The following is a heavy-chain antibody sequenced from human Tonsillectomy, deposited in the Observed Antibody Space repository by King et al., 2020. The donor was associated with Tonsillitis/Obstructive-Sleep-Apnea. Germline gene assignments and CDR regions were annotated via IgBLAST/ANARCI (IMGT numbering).Heavy chain of an antibody. CDR1: GFTFSNYA. D-gene: IGHD3-9*01. J-gene: IGHJ6*02. CDR3: ARDVYYEIVTGYRNPHYYYGMDV. CDR2: ISYVGANK. Sequence: VQLVESGGGVVQPGRSLRLSCAASGFTFSNYALHWVRQAPGKGLEWVAVISYVGANKYYADSVKGRFTISRGNSKNTVYLEMNSLTAEDTAVYYCARDVYYEIVTGYRNPHYYYGMDVWGQGTMVSVSS. V-gene: IGHV3-30-3*01.